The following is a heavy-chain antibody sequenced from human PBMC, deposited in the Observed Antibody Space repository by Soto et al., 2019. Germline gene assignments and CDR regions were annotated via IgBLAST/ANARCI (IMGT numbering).Heavy chain of an antibody. Sequence: PGGSLRLSCAASGFTFDDYAMHWVRQVPGKALEWVSLISWDGENTFYADSVKGRFTISRDSSRNSLYLQMNGLRSEDSALYYCGKDFDLDGYGYYIDHWGQGTLVTVSS. D-gene: IGHD5-12*01. J-gene: IGHJ4*02. CDR3: GKDFDLDGYGYYIDH. V-gene: IGHV3-43*01. CDR1: GFTFDDYA. CDR2: ISWDGENT.